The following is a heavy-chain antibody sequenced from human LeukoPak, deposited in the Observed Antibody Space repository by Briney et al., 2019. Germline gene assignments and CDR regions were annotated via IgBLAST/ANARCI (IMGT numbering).Heavy chain of an antibody. D-gene: IGHD2-2*01. V-gene: IGHV3-30*03. J-gene: IGHJ5*02. CDR1: GFTFSSYG. CDR2: ISYDGSNK. Sequence: GGSLRLSCAASGFTFSSYGMSWVRQAPGKGLEWVAVISYDGSNKYYADSVKGRFTISRDNSKNTLYLQMNSLRAEDTAVYYCARDPGGAVPAAIRYDWFDPWGQGTLVTVSS. CDR3: ARDPGGAVPAAIRYDWFDP.